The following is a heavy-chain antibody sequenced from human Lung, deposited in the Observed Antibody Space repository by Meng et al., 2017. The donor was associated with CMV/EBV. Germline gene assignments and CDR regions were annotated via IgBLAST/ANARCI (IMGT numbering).Heavy chain of an antibody. CDR2: IKQDGSEK. J-gene: IGHJ3*02. D-gene: IGHD5-12*01. V-gene: IGHV3-7*01. CDR1: GFTFSSDW. Sequence: CAASGFTFSSDWMSWVRQAPGKGLEWVANIKQDGSEKYYVDSVKGRFTISRDNAKNSLYLQMNSLRAEDTAVYYCARDTGYDDAFDIWGQGTIVTFSS. CDR3: ARDTGYDDAFDI.